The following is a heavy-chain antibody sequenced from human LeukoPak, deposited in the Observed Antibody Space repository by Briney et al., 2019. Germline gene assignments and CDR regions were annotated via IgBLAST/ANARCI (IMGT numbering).Heavy chain of an antibody. D-gene: IGHD2-15*01. V-gene: IGHV3-33*01. CDR3: ARVPYCSGGRCSSWIDH. CDR2: ICFDVTNE. J-gene: IGHJ4*02. Sequence: GGSLRLSCAASGFIFSRYGMHWVRQAPGKGLEGVALICFDVTNEYYTDSLKVRFTFSRANSKNPLYLQMNTLRAEDTAVYYCARVPYCSGGRCSSWIDHWGQGTLVTVSS. CDR1: GFIFSRYG.